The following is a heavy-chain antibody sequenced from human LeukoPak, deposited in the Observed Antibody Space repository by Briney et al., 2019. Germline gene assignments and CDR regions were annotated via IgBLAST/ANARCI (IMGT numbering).Heavy chain of an antibody. CDR2: ISSSSSTI. CDR1: GFTFSSYS. D-gene: IGHD6-19*01. J-gene: IGHJ4*02. V-gene: IGHV3-48*01. CDR3: ARGYSSGWYSD. Sequence: GGSLRLSCAASGFTFSSYSMNWVRQARGKGLEWVSYISSSSSTIYYADSVKGRFTISRDNAKNSLYLQMNSLRAEDTAVYYCARGYSSGWYSDWGQGTLVTVSS.